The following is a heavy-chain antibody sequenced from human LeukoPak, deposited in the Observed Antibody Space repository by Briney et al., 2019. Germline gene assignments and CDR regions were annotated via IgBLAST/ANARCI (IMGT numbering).Heavy chain of an antibody. V-gene: IGHV4-39*01. J-gene: IGHJ4*02. D-gene: IGHD3-22*01. CDR3: ARFARGGDSSGSIDY. CDR1: GGSISSSSYY. CDR2: IYYSGST. Sequence: SETLSLTCTVSGGSISSSSYYWGWIRQPPGKGLEWIGSIYYSGSTYYNPSLKSRVTISVDTSKNQFSLKLSSVTAADTAVYYCARFARGGDSSGSIDYWGQGTLVTVSS.